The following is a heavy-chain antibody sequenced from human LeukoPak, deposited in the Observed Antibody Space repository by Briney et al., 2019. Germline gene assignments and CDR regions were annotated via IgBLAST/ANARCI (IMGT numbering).Heavy chain of an antibody. CDR2: IYHSGST. D-gene: IGHD3-9*01. Sequence: SGTLFLTCAVSGGSISSSNWWSWVRQPPGKGLEWIGEIYHSGSTNYNPSLKSRVTISVDKSKDQFSLKLSSVTAADTAVYYCARRRYFDWLLSAFDIWGQGTVVTVSS. V-gene: IGHV4-4*02. CDR1: GGSISSSNW. J-gene: IGHJ3*02. CDR3: ARRRYFDWLLSAFDI.